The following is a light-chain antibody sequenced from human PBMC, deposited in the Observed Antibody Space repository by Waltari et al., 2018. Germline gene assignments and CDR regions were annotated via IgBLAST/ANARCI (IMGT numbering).Light chain of an antibody. Sequence: EIVMMQSPATLSVSPGERATLSCRASQSVRSNLAWYQQKPGQAPRLLIYDASTRATGLPARFSGSGSGTEFTLTISSLQSEDSAVYYCQQYNDWYSFGQGTKLKIK. CDR1: QSVRSN. J-gene: IGKJ2*03. V-gene: IGKV3-15*01. CDR3: QQYNDWYS. CDR2: DAS.